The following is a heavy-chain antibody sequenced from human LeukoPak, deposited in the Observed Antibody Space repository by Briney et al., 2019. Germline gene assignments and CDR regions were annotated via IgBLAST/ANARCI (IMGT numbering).Heavy chain of an antibody. Sequence: ASVKVSCKASGYTFTSHFMHWVRQAPGQGLEWMGIINPRGGSTSYTQKFQGRVTMTRDTSTSTAYMELRSLRSDDTAVYYCARVQGSSGWYIFDYWGQGTLVTVSS. CDR1: GYTFTSHF. V-gene: IGHV1-46*01. J-gene: IGHJ4*02. D-gene: IGHD6-19*01. CDR2: INPRGGST. CDR3: ARVQGSSGWYIFDY.